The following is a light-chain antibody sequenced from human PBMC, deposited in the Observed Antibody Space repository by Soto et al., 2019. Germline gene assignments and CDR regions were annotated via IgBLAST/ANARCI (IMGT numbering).Light chain of an antibody. CDR1: QSVSSRY. J-gene: IGKJ1*01. CDR2: GPS. Sequence: IMLKQTPGTLSLSPGERATLSCRASQSVSSRYLAWYQQRPGQAPRLLIYGPSTRATGIPDRFSGSGSGTDFTLSISRLEPEDFAVYYCQQYAISRTFGQGAKVDIK. CDR3: QQYAISRT. V-gene: IGKV3-20*01.